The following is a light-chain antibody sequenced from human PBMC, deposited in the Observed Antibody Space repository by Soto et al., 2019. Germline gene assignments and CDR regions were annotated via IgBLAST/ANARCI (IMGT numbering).Light chain of an antibody. CDR2: EVS. CDR1: SSDVGGYNY. CDR3: SSYTTTNTYV. J-gene: IGLJ1*01. V-gene: IGLV2-14*01. Sequence: SALTQPASVSGSPGQSITISCTGTSSDVGGYNYVSWSQHHPGKAPKLMIYEVSHRPSGVSNRFSGSKSGNTASLTISGLQAEDEADYYCSSYTTTNTYVFGTGTKVTVL.